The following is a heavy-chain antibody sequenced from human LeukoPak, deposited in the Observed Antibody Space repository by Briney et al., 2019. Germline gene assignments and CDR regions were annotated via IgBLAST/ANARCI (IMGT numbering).Heavy chain of an antibody. CDR1: GGSIRNTDYY. V-gene: IGHV3-21*01. Sequence: PSETLSLTCTVSGGSIRNTDYYWGWIRQPPGKGLEWVSSITTSSTYISYADSVKGRFTISRDNAKNSLYLQLNSLRAEDTAVYYCARDWDYLDYWGQGTLVTVSS. J-gene: IGHJ4*02. CDR2: ITTSSTYI. D-gene: IGHD3-16*01. CDR3: ARDWDYLDY.